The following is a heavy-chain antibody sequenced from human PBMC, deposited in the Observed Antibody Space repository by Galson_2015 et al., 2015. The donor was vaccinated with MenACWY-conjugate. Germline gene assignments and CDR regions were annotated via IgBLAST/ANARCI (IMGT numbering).Heavy chain of an antibody. V-gene: IGHV4-39*01. CDR1: GGSISSSSYY. CDR3: ARQNGGNSAFLTGWYFQH. D-gene: IGHD4-23*01. CDR2: IYYSGST. Sequence: SETLSLTCTVSGGSISSSSYYWGWIRQPPGKGLEWIGSIYYSGSTYYNPSLKSRVTISVDTSKNQISLKLSSVTAADTAVYYCARQNGGNSAFLTGWYFQHWGQGTLVTVSS. J-gene: IGHJ1*01.